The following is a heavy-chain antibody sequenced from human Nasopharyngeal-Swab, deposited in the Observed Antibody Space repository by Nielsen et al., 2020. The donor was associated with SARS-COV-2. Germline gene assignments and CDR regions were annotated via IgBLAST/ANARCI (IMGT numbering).Heavy chain of an antibody. CDR3: ARPMRPMGHYYFGMDV. Sequence: GESLKISCKGSGYSFTTYWIGWVRQMPGTGLEWMGITYPGDSNTRYSPSFQGQVTISVDKYSSTAYLQWSSLKASDTAIYYCARPMRPMGHYYFGMDVWGQGTTVTVSS. D-gene: IGHD1-26*01. CDR2: TYPGDSNT. CDR1: GYSFTTYW. V-gene: IGHV5-51*01. J-gene: IGHJ6*02.